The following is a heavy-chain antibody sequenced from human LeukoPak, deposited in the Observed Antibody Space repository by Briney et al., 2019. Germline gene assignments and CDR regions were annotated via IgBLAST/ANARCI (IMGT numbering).Heavy chain of an antibody. V-gene: IGHV3-21*01. CDR1: AFTFRTYS. J-gene: IGHJ4*02. CDR3: ARGSDFVWGSYRPYFDY. CDR2: IRGSTSYI. Sequence: GGSLRLSCVASAFTFRTYSMHWVRHAPGNGLEWVTSIRGSTSYIYYADSVRGRFTVSRDNAKNSLYLQMNSLRAEDTAVYYCARGSDFVWGSYRPYFDYWGQGTLIPVSS. D-gene: IGHD3-16*02.